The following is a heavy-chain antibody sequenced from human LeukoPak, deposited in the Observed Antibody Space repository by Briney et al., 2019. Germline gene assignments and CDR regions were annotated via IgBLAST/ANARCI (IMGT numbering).Heavy chain of an antibody. J-gene: IGHJ4*02. D-gene: IGHD6-19*01. CDR1: GFTFSDYY. V-gene: IGHV3-15*07. Sequence: GGSLRLSCAASGFTFSDYYMNWVRQAPGKGLEWVGCIKSKTDGGTTDYGTPVKGRFTISRDESENTLYLQMSSLKTEDTAVYYCATYSYTSGYYYFAYWGQGTLVTVSS. CDR2: IKSKTDGGTT. CDR3: ATYSYTSGYYYFAY.